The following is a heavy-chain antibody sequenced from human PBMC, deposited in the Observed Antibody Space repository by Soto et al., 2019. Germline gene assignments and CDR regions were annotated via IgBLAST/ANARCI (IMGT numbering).Heavy chain of an antibody. CDR1: GYTFTSYD. D-gene: IGHD6-13*01. V-gene: IGHV1-8*01. Sequence: QVQLVQSGAEVKKPGASVKVSCKASGYTFTSYDINWVRQATGQGLEWMGWMNPNSGNTGYAQEFQGRVTMTRNTSISTAYMDLSILRSDDTAVYYCARERAAAGFDYWGQGTLVTVSS. J-gene: IGHJ4*02. CDR2: MNPNSGNT. CDR3: ARERAAAGFDY.